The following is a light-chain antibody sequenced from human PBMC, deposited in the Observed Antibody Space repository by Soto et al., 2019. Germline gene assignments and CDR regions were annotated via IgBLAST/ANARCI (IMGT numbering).Light chain of an antibody. CDR3: MQARQAPYT. Sequence: DIVMTQSPLSLPVTSGEPASISCSSSQSLLHGNGYHYLEWYLQKTGQSPHLLIYLGSHRASGVPDTFSGSGPGTDFTLNISRAKAVYVGIYYCMQARQAPYTFGKGTKVAVK. CDR1: QSLLHGNGYHY. V-gene: IGKV2-28*01. J-gene: IGKJ2*01. CDR2: LGS.